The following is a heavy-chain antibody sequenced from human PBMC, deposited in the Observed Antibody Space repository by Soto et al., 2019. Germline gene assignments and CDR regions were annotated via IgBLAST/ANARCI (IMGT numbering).Heavy chain of an antibody. Sequence: EVQLVESGGGIVQPGGSLRLSCAASGFTFSSYWMHWVRQAPGKGLVWVSRINSDGSRTSYADSAKGRFTISRDNAKNTVYPQKNSMRAEDTAVYYCARGDGDYYDGNGYLGRHWGQGTLVTVSS. CDR1: GFTFSSYW. D-gene: IGHD3-22*01. V-gene: IGHV3-74*01. J-gene: IGHJ4*02. CDR3: ARGDGDYYDGNGYLGRH. CDR2: INSDGSRT.